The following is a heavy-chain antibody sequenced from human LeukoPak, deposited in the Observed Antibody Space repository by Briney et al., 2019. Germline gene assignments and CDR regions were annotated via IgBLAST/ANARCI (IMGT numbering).Heavy chain of an antibody. CDR3: ATRPPIYSSRPDAFDI. D-gene: IGHD6-13*01. V-gene: IGHV3-74*01. CDR1: GFTFSSYW. CDR2: INSDGSRT. J-gene: IGHJ3*02. Sequence: GGSLRLSCAASGFTFSSYWMHWVRQAPGKGLVWVSRINSDGSRTNYADSVKGRFTISRDNAKNTLYLQMNSLRAEDTAVYYCATRPPIYSSRPDAFDIWGQGTMVTVSS.